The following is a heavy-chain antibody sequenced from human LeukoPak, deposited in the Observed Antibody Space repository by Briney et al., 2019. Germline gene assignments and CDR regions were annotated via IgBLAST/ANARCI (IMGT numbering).Heavy chain of an antibody. V-gene: IGHV4-4*08. D-gene: IGHD5-24*01. J-gene: IGHJ4*02. Sequence: SETLSLTCTVSGGSISSYYWSWIRQPPGKGLEWIGCIYTSGSTNYNPSLKSRVTISVDTSKNQFSLKLSSVTAADTAVYYCAKLAGRWLHKPYLFGGQGTLVTVSS. CDR1: GGSISSYY. CDR3: AKLAGRWLHKPYLF. CDR2: IYTSGST.